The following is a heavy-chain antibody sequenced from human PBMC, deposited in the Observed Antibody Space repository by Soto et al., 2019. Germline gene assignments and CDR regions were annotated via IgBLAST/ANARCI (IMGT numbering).Heavy chain of an antibody. CDR3: ARRDLRFLEWLNFDC. D-gene: IGHD3-3*01. J-gene: IGHJ4*02. CDR1: GGSISSRSYY. V-gene: IGHV4-39*01. Sequence: QLQLQESGPGLVKPSGTLSLTCTVSGGSISSRSYYWGWVRQPPGKGLEWIGSIYSIGNTYNNPSLQRRVTITVDTSNNQFALKLTSVTAADTAVYFCARRDLRFLEWLNFDCWGQGTLVTVSS. CDR2: IYSIGNT.